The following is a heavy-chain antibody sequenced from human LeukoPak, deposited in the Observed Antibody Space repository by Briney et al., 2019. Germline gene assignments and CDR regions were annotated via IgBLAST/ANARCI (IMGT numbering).Heavy chain of an antibody. CDR2: ISGSGGST. D-gene: IGHD4-23*01. V-gene: IGHV3-23*01. J-gene: IGHJ4*02. Sequence: GGSLRLSCAASGFTFSSYWMSWVRQAPGKGLEWVSAISGSGGSTYYADSVKGRFTISRDNSKNTLYLQMNSLRAEDTAVYYCATATTVVTPGADYWGQGTLVTVSS. CDR1: GFTFSSYW. CDR3: ATATTVVTPGADY.